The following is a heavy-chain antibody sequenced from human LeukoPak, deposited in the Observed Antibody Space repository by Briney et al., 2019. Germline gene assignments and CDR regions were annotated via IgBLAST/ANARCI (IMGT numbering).Heavy chain of an antibody. D-gene: IGHD3-10*01. V-gene: IGHV4-34*01. CDR2: INHSGST. CDR1: GGSFSGYY. J-gene: IGHJ4*02. CDR3: ARGDHMVRGVIAY. Sequence: RPSETLSLTCAAYGGSFSGYYWSWIRQPPGKGLEWIGEINHSGSTNYNPSLKSRVTISVDTSKNQFSLKLSSVTAADTAVYYCARGDHMVRGVIAYWGQGTLVTVSS.